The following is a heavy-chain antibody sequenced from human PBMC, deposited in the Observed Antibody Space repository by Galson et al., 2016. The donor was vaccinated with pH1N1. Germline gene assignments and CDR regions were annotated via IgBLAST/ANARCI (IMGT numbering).Heavy chain of an antibody. J-gene: IGHJ3*02. CDR1: GGSISNYY. Sequence: SETLSLTCSVSGGSISNYYWSWIRQPAGKGLEWIGRMYTSGNTNYNPSLTSRVTISMDMSNNLFSLNLRSVTAADTAVYYCARVEYTSSGHAFDIWGQGTMVTVSS. CDR3: ARVEYTSSGHAFDI. V-gene: IGHV4-4*07. CDR2: MYTSGNT. D-gene: IGHD2-2*01.